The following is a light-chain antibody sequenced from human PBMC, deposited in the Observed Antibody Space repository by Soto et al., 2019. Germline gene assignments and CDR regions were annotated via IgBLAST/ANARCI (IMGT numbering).Light chain of an antibody. Sequence: QSVLTQPASVSGSPGQSITISCTGTSSDVGGYNLVSWYQQHPDKAPKLMIYDVTNRPSGVSNRFSGSKSGNTASLTISGLQAEDEVDYYCSSYTSISTYVFGTGTKVTVL. CDR1: SSDVGGYNL. CDR3: SSYTSISTYV. V-gene: IGLV2-14*01. CDR2: DVT. J-gene: IGLJ1*01.